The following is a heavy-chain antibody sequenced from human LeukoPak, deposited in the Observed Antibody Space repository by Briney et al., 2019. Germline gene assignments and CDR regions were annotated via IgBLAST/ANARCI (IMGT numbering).Heavy chain of an antibody. CDR3: PRHGDSYDSPYDY. CDR2: IYPGDSDT. D-gene: IGHD5-12*01. J-gene: IGHJ4*02. V-gene: IGHV5-51*01. CDR1: GYSFTSYW. Sequence: GESLKISCKGSGYSFTSYWIGWVRQMPGKGLEWMGIIYPGDSDTRYSPSFQGHVTISADKSISTAYLQWSSLKASDTAMYFCPRHGDSYDSPYDYWGQGTLVTVSS.